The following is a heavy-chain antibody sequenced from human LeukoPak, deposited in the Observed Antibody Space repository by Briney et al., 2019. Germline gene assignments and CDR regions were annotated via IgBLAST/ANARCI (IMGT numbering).Heavy chain of an antibody. CDR3: AKGWIQLHFDY. CDR2: ISGSGGST. D-gene: IGHD5-18*01. CDR1: GFTFSSYA. V-gene: IGHV3-23*01. J-gene: IGHJ4*02. Sequence: GGSPRLSCAASGFTFSSYAMSWARPSPGKGVEGVSAISGSGGSTYYADSVKGRFTISRDNSKNTLYLQMNSLRAEDTAVYYCAKGWIQLHFDYWGQGTLVTVSS.